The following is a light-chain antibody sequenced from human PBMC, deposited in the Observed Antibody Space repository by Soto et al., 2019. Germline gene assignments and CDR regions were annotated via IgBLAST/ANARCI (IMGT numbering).Light chain of an antibody. J-gene: IGKJ3*01. CDR3: QQYNNWPPVT. CDR1: QSVSTN. V-gene: IGKV3-15*01. CDR2: GAY. Sequence: EIVMTQSPATLSVSTGERATLSCRARQSVSTNLAWYQQKPGQAPRLLIYGAYTRATGIPARFSGSGSGTEFTLTIISLQSEDFAIYYCQQYNNWPPVTFGPGTKVDIK.